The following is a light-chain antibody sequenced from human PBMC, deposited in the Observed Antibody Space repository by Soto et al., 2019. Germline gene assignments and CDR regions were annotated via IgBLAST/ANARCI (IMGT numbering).Light chain of an antibody. Sequence: DLHVTQSPSSLPASLGDRVTITCRASENIKNYLIWYQQKPGKAPKLLIYGASTLKTGVPSRFSGSGSGTDFTFTIGGLQPDDFATYYCAQIYTAQWTFGQGPRVDLK. J-gene: IGKJ1*01. CDR3: AQIYTAQWT. CDR2: GAS. V-gene: IGKV1-39*01. CDR1: ENIKNY.